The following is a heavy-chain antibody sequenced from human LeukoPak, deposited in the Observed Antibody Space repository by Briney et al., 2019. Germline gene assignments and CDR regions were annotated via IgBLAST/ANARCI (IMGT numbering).Heavy chain of an antibody. CDR3: ARDDYYYDSSGYYPPYYYGMDV. CDR2: INPSGGST. J-gene: IGHJ6*02. D-gene: IGHD3-22*01. V-gene: IGHV1-46*01. CDR1: GYTFTSYY. Sequence: ASVKVSCKASGYTFTSYYMHWVRQAPGQGLEWMGIINPSGGSTSYAQKFQGRVTMTRDTSTSTVYMELSSLRSEDTAVYYCARDDYYYDSSGYYPPYYYGMDVWGQGTTVTVSS.